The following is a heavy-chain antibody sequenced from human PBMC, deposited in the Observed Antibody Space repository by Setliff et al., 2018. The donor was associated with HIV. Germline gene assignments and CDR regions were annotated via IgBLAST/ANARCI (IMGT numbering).Heavy chain of an antibody. CDR1: GGTFSSYA. D-gene: IGHD5-18*01. CDR2: IVPIFGTA. Sequence: SVKVSCKASGGTFSSYAISWVRQAPGQGLEWMGRIVPIFGTANYAQKFQGRVTMTEDTSTDTAYMELSSLRSEDTAVYYCTTDRRRYSMNDVFDIWGQGTMVTVSS. J-gene: IGHJ3*02. CDR3: TTDRRRYSMNDVFDI. V-gene: IGHV1-69*06.